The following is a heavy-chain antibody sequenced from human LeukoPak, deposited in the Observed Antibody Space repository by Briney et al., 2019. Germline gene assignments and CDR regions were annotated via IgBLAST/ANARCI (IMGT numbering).Heavy chain of an antibody. CDR3: ARHGSESWYSSSWYYWFDP. D-gene: IGHD6-13*01. CDR1: GGSISSGGYS. Sequence: PSETLSLTCAVSGGSISSGGYSWSWIRQPPGKGLEWIGYIYHSGSTYYNPSLKSRVTISVDTSKNQFSLKLSSVTAADTAVYYCARHGSESWYSSSWYYWFDPWGQGTLVTVSS. V-gene: IGHV4-30-2*01. CDR2: IYHSGST. J-gene: IGHJ5*02.